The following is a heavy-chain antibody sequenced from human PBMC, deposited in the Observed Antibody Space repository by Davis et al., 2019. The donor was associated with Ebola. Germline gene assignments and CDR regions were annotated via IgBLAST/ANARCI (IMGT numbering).Heavy chain of an antibody. CDR2: IWYDGSNK. Sequence: GESLKISCAASGFTFSSYGMHWVRQAPGKGLEWVAVIWYDGSNKYYADSVKGRFTISRDNSKNTLYLQMNSLRSDDTAVYYCARDPPTYSGYDFYYYYYGMDVWGQGTTVTVSS. CDR1: GFTFSSYG. CDR3: ARDPPTYSGYDFYYYYYGMDV. V-gene: IGHV3-33*01. D-gene: IGHD5-12*01. J-gene: IGHJ6*02.